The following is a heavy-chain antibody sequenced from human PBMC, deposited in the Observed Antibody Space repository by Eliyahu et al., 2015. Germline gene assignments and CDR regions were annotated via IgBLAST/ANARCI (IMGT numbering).Heavy chain of an antibody. V-gene: IGHV1-46*01. J-gene: IGHJ4*02. CDR1: GYTFTSYY. D-gene: IGHD2-8*01. CDR2: INPSGGST. CDR3: ASQNCTNGVCQTWIDY. Sequence: QVQLVQSGAEVKKPGASVXVSCKASGYTFTSYYMHWVRXAPGXGLXWMGIINPSGGSTSYAQKFQGRVTMTRDTSTSTVYMELSSLRSEDTAVYYCASQNCTNGVCQTWIDYWGQGTLVTVSS.